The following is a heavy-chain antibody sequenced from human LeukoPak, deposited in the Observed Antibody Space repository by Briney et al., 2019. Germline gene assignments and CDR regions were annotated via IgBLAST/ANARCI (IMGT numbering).Heavy chain of an antibody. CDR1: GFSFSSYA. D-gene: IGHD3-22*01. J-gene: IGHJ4*02. Sequence: PGGSLRLSCSVSGFSFSSYAMHWVRQAPGKGLEYVSSISSNGDSTYYADSVKGRFTISRDNSKNTLYLQMNSLRAEDTAVYYCERALYDSSGYYIYSWGQGTLVTVSS. CDR2: ISSNGDST. CDR3: ERALYDSSGYYIYS. V-gene: IGHV3-64*04.